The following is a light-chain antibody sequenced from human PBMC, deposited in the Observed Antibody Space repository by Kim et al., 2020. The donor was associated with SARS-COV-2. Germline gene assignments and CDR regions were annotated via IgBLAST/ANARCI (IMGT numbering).Light chain of an antibody. CDR2: GAS. CDR3: QQYSNSPTT. Sequence: EIVLTQSPGTLSLSPGERATLSCRASQSVSSNYLAWYQQKPGQAPRLLIYGASSRATGIPDRFSGSGSGTDFTLTITRLEPEDFAVYYFQQYSNSPTTFGQATKVHIK. V-gene: IGKV3-20*01. CDR1: QSVSSNY. J-gene: IGKJ1*01.